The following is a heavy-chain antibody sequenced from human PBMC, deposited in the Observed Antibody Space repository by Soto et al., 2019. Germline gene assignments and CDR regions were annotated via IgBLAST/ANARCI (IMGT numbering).Heavy chain of an antibody. CDR1: GFTFSSYA. CDR2: ISGSGSNT. V-gene: IGHV3-23*01. D-gene: IGHD3-3*02. Sequence: EVQLLESGGGLVQPGGSLRLSCAASGFTFSSYAMSWVRQAPGKGLEWVSAISGSGSNTYYADPVKGRFTISRDNSKNTLYLQMNSLRVEDTAIYYCAKDGHFDWFGSWGQGIVVTVSS. J-gene: IGHJ5*02. CDR3: AKDGHFDWFGS.